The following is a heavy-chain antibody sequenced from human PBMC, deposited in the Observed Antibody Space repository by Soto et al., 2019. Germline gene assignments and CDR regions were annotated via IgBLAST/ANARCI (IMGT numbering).Heavy chain of an antibody. CDR1: GYIFTSYG. V-gene: IGHV1-18*04. CDR2: ISAYNGNT. J-gene: IGHJ5*02. CDR3: ARSPLFYDSSCYYSGSCFDP. D-gene: IGHD3-22*01. Sequence: QVQLVQSGAEVKKPGASVKVSCKASGYIFTSYGISWVRQAPGQGLEWMGWISAYNGNTNYAQKLQGRVTMTTDTSKSTAYVELRSLRSGDRAVYYCARSPLFYDSSCYYSGSCFDPWGQGTLVTVSS.